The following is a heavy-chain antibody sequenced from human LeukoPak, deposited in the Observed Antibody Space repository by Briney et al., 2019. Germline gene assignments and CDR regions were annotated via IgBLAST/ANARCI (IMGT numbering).Heavy chain of an antibody. Sequence: GSLRLSCAASGFTFSSYAMSWVRQAPGKGLEWVSAISGSGGGTYYADSVKGRFTISRDNPKNTLYLQMNSLRAEDTAVYYCAKDLGPLAGSDWGQGTLVTVSS. J-gene: IGHJ4*02. CDR2: ISGSGGGT. CDR3: AKDLGPLAGSD. CDR1: GFTFSSYA. D-gene: IGHD3-10*01. V-gene: IGHV3-23*01.